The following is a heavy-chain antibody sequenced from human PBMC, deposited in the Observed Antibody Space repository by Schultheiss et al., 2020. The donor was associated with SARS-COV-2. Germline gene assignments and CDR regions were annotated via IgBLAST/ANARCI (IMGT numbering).Heavy chain of an antibody. J-gene: IGHJ5*02. CDR3: AREDSWGYCSSTSCYNWFDP. CDR2: INPNSGGT. D-gene: IGHD2-2*01. CDR1: GYTFTGYY. Sequence: ASVKVSCKASGYTFTGYYMHWVRQAPGQGLEWMGWINPNSGGTNYAQKFQGRVTMTRDTSISTAYMELSRLRSDDTAVYYCAREDSWGYCSSTSCYNWFDPWGQGTLVTSPQ. V-gene: IGHV1-2*02.